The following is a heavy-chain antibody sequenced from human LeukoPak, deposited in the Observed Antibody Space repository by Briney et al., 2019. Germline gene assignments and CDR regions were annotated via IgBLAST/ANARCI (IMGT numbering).Heavy chain of an antibody. V-gene: IGHV1-69*04. CDR2: IIPILGIA. CDR3: AGDPLYDSSGYYYYYYGMDV. D-gene: IGHD3-22*01. CDR1: GGTFSSYT. Sequence: GASVKVSCKASGGTFSSYTISWVRQAPGQGLEWMGRIIPILGIANYAQKFQGRVTITADKSTSTAYMELSSLRSEDTAVYYCAGDPLYDSSGYYYYYYGMDVWGQGTTVTVSS. J-gene: IGHJ6*02.